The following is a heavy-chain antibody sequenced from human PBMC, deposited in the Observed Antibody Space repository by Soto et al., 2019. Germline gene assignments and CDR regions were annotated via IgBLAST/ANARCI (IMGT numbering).Heavy chain of an antibody. J-gene: IGHJ4*02. Sequence: QVQLVESGGGVVQPGRSLRLSCAASGFTFSHYAMHWVRQAPGKGLEWVALMSYDGSNEYYADSVKGHFTISRENPKKKVYQQMNSLRAENTAVYYCAKDGSHNFDYWGQGTLVTVSS. CDR2: MSYDGSNE. V-gene: IGHV3-30*18. CDR3: AKDGSHNFDY. D-gene: IGHD1-26*01. CDR1: GFTFSHYA.